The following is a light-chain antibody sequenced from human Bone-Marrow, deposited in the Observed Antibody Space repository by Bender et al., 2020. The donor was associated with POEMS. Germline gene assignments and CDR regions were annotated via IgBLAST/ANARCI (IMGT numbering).Light chain of an antibody. CDR1: SSDIGNYNP. J-gene: IGLJ1*01. V-gene: IGLV2-23*02. Sequence: QSALTQPASVSGSPGQSITISCTGTSSDIGNYNPLSWYQQHPGQAPKLMIYGVNRRPSGVSNRFSGSKSGNTASLTISGLQAEDEADYYCCSYAGSATYVFGTGTKVTVL. CDR2: GVN. CDR3: CSYAGSATYV.